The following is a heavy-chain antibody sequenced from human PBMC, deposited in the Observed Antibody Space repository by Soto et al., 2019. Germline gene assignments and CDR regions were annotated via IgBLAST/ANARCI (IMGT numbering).Heavy chain of an antibody. V-gene: IGHV3-21*01. CDR2: ISSSSSYI. D-gene: IGHD2-15*01. J-gene: IGHJ4*02. Sequence: GGSLRLSCAASGFTFSSYSMNWVRQAPGKGLEWVSSISSSSSYIYYADSVKGRFTISRDNAKNSLYLQMNSLRAEDTAVYYCAREGPPMGGRPYYFDYWGQGTLVTVSS. CDR1: GFTFSSYS. CDR3: AREGPPMGGRPYYFDY.